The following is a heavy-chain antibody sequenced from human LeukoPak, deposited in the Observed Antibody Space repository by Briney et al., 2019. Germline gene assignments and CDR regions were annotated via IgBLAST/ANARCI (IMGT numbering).Heavy chain of an antibody. CDR2: IYSGGST. Sequence: QPGGSLRLSCAVSGFTVSSNYMSWVRQAPGKGLEWVSVIYSGGSTYYADSVKGRFTISRDNSKNTLYLQMNSLRAEDTAMYYCANSGYWGQGTLVTVSS. CDR1: GFTVSSNY. D-gene: IGHD1-26*01. J-gene: IGHJ4*02. V-gene: IGHV3-53*01. CDR3: ANSGY.